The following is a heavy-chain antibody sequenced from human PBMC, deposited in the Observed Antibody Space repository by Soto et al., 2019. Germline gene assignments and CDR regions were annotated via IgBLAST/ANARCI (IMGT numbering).Heavy chain of an antibody. CDR2: IIPILGIA. Sequence: QVQLVQSGAEVKKPGSSVKVSCKASGGTFSSYTITWVRQAPGQGLEWMGRIIPILGIANYAQKFQGRVRIPSDKSTSTGYMEPSSMRSEDTATYYSSREVSSGSASSGGLDGGYWGQGKLVTVSS. D-gene: IGHD2-15*01. CDR1: GGTFSSYT. J-gene: IGHJ4*02. CDR3: SREVSSGSASSGGLDGGY. V-gene: IGHV1-69*02.